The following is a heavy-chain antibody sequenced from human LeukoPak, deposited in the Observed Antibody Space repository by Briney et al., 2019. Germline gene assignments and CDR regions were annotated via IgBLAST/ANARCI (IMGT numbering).Heavy chain of an antibody. V-gene: IGHV1-18*01. Sequence: ASVKVSCKASGYTFSSYGISWVRQAPGQGLEWMGWISAYNANTNYAQKLQGRVTMTTDTSTSTAYMELRSLRSDDTAVYYCARGPPMGSGSYYKDVDYWGQGTLVTVSS. CDR1: GYTFSSYG. J-gene: IGHJ4*02. CDR3: ARGPPMGSGSYYKDVDY. CDR2: ISAYNANT. D-gene: IGHD3-10*01.